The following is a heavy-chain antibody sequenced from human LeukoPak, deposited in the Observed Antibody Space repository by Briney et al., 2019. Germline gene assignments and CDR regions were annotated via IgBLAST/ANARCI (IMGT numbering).Heavy chain of an antibody. CDR2: INHSGST. CDR1: GGSFSGYY. V-gene: IGHV4-34*01. D-gene: IGHD1-7*01. CDR3: ARVRNHNWNYRSRVGTAFDI. J-gene: IGHJ3*02. Sequence: SETLSLTCAVYGGSFSGYYWSWIRQPPGKGLEWIGEINHSGSTNYNPSLKSRVTISVDTSKNQFSLKLSSVTAADTAVYYCARVRNHNWNYRSRVGTAFDIWGQGTMVTVSS.